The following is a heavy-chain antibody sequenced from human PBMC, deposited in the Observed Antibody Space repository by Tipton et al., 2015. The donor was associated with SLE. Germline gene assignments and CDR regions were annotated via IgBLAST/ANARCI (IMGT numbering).Heavy chain of an antibody. Sequence: SLRLSCAASGFSFDDHTMYWVRQAPGKGLQWVSSISWNGGIIDYADSVKGRFTISRDNAKNSLYLQMNSLRAEDTAVYYCARDLWEPRRYFDYWGQGTLVTVSS. CDR1: GFSFDDHT. D-gene: IGHD1-26*01. CDR3: ARDLWEPRRYFDY. J-gene: IGHJ4*02. CDR2: ISWNGGII. V-gene: IGHV3-9*01.